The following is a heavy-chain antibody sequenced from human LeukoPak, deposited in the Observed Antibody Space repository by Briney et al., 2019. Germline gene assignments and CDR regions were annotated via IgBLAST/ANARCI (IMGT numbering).Heavy chain of an antibody. CDR1: GGSISSYY. CDR2: IYTSGST. D-gene: IGHD2-15*01. Sequence: SETLSLTCTVSGGSISSYYWSWIRQPPWKGLEWIGYIYTSGSTNYNPSLKSRVTISVDTSKNEFSLKLSSVTAADTAVYYCARLGGYCSGGSCYSYYYYYYMDVWGKGTTVTVSS. J-gene: IGHJ6*03. V-gene: IGHV4-4*09. CDR3: ARLGGYCSGGSCYSYYYYYYMDV.